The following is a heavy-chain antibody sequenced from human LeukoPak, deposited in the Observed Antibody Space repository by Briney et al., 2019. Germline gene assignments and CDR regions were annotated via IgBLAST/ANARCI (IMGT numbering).Heavy chain of an antibody. D-gene: IGHD6-19*01. Sequence: SETLSLTCTVSGGSVSSGSYYWSWIRQPPGKGLEWIGYIYYSESTNYNPSLKSRVTISVDTSKNQFSLKLSSVTAADTAVYYCARGRRPGIAVAGKYYFDYWGQGTLVTVSS. CDR3: ARGRRPGIAVAGKYYFDY. J-gene: IGHJ4*02. V-gene: IGHV4-61*01. CDR2: IYYSEST. CDR1: GGSVSSGSYY.